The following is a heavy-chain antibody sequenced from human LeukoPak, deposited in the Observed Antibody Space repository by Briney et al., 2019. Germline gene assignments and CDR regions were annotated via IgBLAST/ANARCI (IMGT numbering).Heavy chain of an antibody. CDR3: AREDSSGWFPIFDY. D-gene: IGHD6-19*01. J-gene: IGHJ4*02. CDR1: GGTFSSYA. Sequence: ASVKVSCKASGGTFSSYAISWVRQAPGQGLEWMGGIIPIFGTANYAQKFQGRVTITADESTSTAYMELSSLRSEDTAVYYCAREDSSGWFPIFDYWGQGTLVTVSS. CDR2: IIPIFGTA. V-gene: IGHV1-69*13.